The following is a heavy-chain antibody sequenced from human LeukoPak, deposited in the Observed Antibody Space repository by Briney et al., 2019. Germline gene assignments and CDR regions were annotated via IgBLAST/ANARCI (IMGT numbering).Heavy chain of an antibody. CDR1: GFTFSGFG. Sequence: GGSLRLSLVASGFTFSGFGMHWVRQGPGKGVEGGAFIRYDGSNKHYADSVKGRFTISRDNAKNSLYLQMNSLRAEDTAVYYCARVLGSRGVLNNWGQGTLVTVSS. J-gene: IGHJ4*02. D-gene: IGHD3-10*01. CDR3: ARVLGSRGVLNN. CDR2: IRYDGSNK. V-gene: IGHV3-30*02.